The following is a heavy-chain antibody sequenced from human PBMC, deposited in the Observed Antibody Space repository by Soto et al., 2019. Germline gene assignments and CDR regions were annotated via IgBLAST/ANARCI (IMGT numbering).Heavy chain of an antibody. V-gene: IGHV3-23*01. CDR2: IGGSGGST. CDR1: GFTFRSYA. J-gene: IGHJ3*02. Sequence: EVQLLESGGGLVQPGGSLRLSCAASGFTFRSYAMSWVRQAPGKGLEWVSAIGGSGGSTYYADSVKGRFTISRDNSKNTLYLQMNSLRAEDTAVYYCAKRGIDGTRLGFIWGQGTMVTVSS. D-gene: IGHD6-13*01. CDR3: AKRGIDGTRLGFI.